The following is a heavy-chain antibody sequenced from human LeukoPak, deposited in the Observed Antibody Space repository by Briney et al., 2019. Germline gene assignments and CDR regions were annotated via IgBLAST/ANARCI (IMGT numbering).Heavy chain of an antibody. CDR1: GFTFSSYA. D-gene: IGHD4-23*01. Sequence: GGSLRLSCAASGFTFSSYAMSWVRQAPGKGLEWVSAISGSGGSTYYADSVKGRFTISRDNSKNTLYLQMNSLRAEDTAVYYCARIYGGNATPTDFDYWGQGTLVTVSS. CDR2: ISGSGGST. J-gene: IGHJ4*02. CDR3: ARIYGGNATPTDFDY. V-gene: IGHV3-23*01.